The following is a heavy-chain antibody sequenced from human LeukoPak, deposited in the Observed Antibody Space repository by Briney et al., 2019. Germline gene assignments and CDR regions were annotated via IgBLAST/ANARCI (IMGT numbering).Heavy chain of an antibody. CDR1: GYTFTGYY. V-gene: IGHV1-2*06. CDR2: INPNSGGT. D-gene: IGHD3-10*01. J-gene: IGHJ4*02. CDR3: ARDMDYYGSGGTGDY. Sequence: ASVKVSCKASGYTFTGYYMHWVRQAPGQGLEWMGRINPNSGGTNYAQKFQGRVTMTRDTSTRTVYMELSSLRSEDTAMYYCARDMDYYGSGGTGDYWGQGTLVTVSS.